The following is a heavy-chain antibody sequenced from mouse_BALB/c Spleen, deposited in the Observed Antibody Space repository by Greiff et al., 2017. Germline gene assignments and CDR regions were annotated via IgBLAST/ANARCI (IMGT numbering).Heavy chain of an antibody. J-gene: IGHJ1*01. CDR2: ISSGGST. CDR3: ARAPPYYGSSYWYFDV. Sequence: EVKLMESGGGLVKPGGSLKLSCAASGFTFSSYAMSWVRQTPEKRLEWVASISSGGSTYYPDSVKGRFTISRDNARNNLYLQMSSPKSEDTAMYYCARAPPYYGSSYWYFDVWGAGTTVTVSS. V-gene: IGHV5-6-5*01. D-gene: IGHD1-1*01. CDR1: GFTFSSYA.